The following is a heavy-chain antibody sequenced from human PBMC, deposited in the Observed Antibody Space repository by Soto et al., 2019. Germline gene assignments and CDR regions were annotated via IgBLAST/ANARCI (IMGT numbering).Heavy chain of an antibody. V-gene: IGHV1-8*01. CDR3: ARGRNLDFWSGYYYYYYYMDV. CDR1: GYTFTSYD. D-gene: IGHD3-3*01. Sequence: ASVKVSCKASGYTFTSYDINWVRQATGQGLEWMGWMNPNSGNTGYAQKFQGRVTMTRNTSISTAYMELSSLRSEDTAVYYCARGRNLDFWSGYYYYYYYMDVWGKGTTVTVSS. J-gene: IGHJ6*03. CDR2: MNPNSGNT.